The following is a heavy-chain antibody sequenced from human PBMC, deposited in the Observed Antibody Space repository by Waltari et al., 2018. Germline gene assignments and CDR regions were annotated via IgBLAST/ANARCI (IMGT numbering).Heavy chain of an antibody. CDR3: ARASPYSYGYLILWANGMDV. D-gene: IGHD5-18*01. CDR2: INSDGSST. J-gene: IGHJ6*02. Sequence: EVQLVESGGGLVQPGGSLRLSCAASGFTFSSYWMHWVRQAPGKGLVWVSRINSDGSSTSYADSVKVRVTISRDNAKNTLYLQMNSLRAEDTAVYYCARASPYSYGYLILWANGMDVWGQGTTVTVSS. CDR1: GFTFSSYW. V-gene: IGHV3-74*01.